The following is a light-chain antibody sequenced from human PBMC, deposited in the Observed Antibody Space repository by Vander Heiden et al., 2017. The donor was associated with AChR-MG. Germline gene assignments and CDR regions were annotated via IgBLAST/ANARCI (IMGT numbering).Light chain of an antibody. CDR2: AAS. CDR1: QNINIY. CDR3: QQRHNSPQGFT. Sequence: DIQMTQSPSSLSASVGDTVTITCRASQNINIYLSWFQQKPGKAPKLLVYAASFLHSGVQSRFSGSGYETDFTLTISSLQPEDFASYYCQQRHNSPQGFTFGQGTKLEIK. V-gene: IGKV1-39*01. J-gene: IGKJ2*01.